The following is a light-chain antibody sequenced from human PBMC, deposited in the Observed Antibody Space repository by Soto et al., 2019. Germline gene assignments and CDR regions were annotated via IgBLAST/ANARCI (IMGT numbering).Light chain of an antibody. CDR1: SSDVGGYNY. V-gene: IGLV2-14*01. CDR2: EVS. J-gene: IGLJ2*01. CDR3: SSYTSSIHVV. Sequence: QSVLTQPASVSGSPGQSITISCTGTSSDVGGYNYVSWYQQHPGKAPKLMIYEVSNRPSGVSNRFSGSKSGNTASLTISGLQAEDEADYYCSSYTSSIHVVFGGGTKVTVL.